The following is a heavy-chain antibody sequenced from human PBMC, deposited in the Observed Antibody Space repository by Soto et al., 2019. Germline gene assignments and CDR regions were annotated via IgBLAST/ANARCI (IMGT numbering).Heavy chain of an antibody. CDR2: ISYDGSNK. J-gene: IGHJ6*02. CDR3: AREEGNYPPLGMDA. D-gene: IGHD4-4*01. Sequence: GGSLRLSCAASGFTFSSYAMHWVRQAPGKGLEWVAVISYDGSNKYYADSVKGRFTISRDNSKNTLYLQMNSLRAEDTAVYYCAREEGNYPPLGMDAWGQGTTVTVSS. CDR1: GFTFSSYA. V-gene: IGHV3-30-3*01.